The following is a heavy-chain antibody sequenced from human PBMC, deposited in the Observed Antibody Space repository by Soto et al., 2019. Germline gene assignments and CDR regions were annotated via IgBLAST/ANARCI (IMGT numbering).Heavy chain of an antibody. J-gene: IGHJ3*02. Sequence: PGGSLRLSCAASGFTVSSNYTSWVRQAPGKGLEWVSVIYSGGSTYYADSVKGRFTISRDNSKNTLYLQMNSLRAEDTAVYYCARQGYDDILTGTTHRAFESWGQGTMVTGSS. CDR2: IYSGGST. CDR3: ARQGYDDILTGTTHRAFES. CDR1: GFTVSSNY. D-gene: IGHD3-9*01. V-gene: IGHV3-66*04.